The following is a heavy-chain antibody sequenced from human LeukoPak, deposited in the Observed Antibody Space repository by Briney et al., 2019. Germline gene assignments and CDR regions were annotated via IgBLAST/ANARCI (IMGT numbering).Heavy chain of an antibody. CDR2: ISGSGGST. J-gene: IGHJ4*02. D-gene: IGHD1-1*01. CDR1: GFTFSSYA. Sequence: GGSLRHSCAASGFTFSSYAMSWVRQAPGKGLEWVSAISGSGGSTYYADSVKGRFTISRDNSKNTLYLQMNSLRAEDTAVYYCAKLMRSYNWNDFDYWGQGTLVTVSS. CDR3: AKLMRSYNWNDFDY. V-gene: IGHV3-23*01.